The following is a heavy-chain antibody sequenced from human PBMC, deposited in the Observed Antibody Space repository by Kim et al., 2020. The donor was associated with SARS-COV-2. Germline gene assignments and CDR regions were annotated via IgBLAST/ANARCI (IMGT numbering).Heavy chain of an antibody. Sequence: SETLSLTCAVYGGSFSGYYWSWIRQPPGKGLEWIGEINHSGSTNYNPSLKSRVTISVDTSKNQFSLKLSSVTAADTAVYYCARGRETLVVVAATNYYYYGMDVWGQGTTVTVSS. J-gene: IGHJ6*02. CDR1: GGSFSGYY. V-gene: IGHV4-34*01. CDR2: INHSGST. CDR3: ARGRETLVVVAATNYYYYGMDV. D-gene: IGHD2-15*01.